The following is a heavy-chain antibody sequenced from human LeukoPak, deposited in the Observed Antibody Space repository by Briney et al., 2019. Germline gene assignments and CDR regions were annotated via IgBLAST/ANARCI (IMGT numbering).Heavy chain of an antibody. Sequence: SESLSLTCTVSGVSITSDYWSRIRLPPGKGLEWIGYIYYSGSSNYNPSCKSRVTISEDSSGKQFSLNLTSVTAADTAVYYCARDRGGYPSFVDVWGRGTTVIVSS. J-gene: IGHJ6*04. CDR2: IYYSGSS. V-gene: IGHV4-59*12. CDR3: ARDRGGYPSFVDV. CDR1: GVSITSDY. D-gene: IGHD2-15*01.